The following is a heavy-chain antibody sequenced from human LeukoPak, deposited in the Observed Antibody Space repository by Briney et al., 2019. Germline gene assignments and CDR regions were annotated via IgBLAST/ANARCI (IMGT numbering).Heavy chain of an antibody. CDR3: ARGFDPGIHDY. V-gene: IGHV4-34*01. CDR1: GGSFSGYY. J-gene: IGHJ4*02. Sequence: SETLSLTCAVYGGSFSGYYWSWIRQPPGKGLEWIGEINHSGSTNYNPSLKSRVTISVDTSKNQFSLKLSSVTAADTAVYYYARGFDPGIHDYWGQGTLVTVSS. CDR2: INHSGST. D-gene: IGHD3-10*01.